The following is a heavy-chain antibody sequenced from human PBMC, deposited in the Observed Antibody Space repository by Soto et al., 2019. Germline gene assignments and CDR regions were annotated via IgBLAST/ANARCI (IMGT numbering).Heavy chain of an antibody. CDR3: AREGPNGDDYGDYDAPFDY. J-gene: IGHJ4*02. V-gene: IGHV3-33*01. CDR1: GFTFSSYG. Sequence: GGSLRLSCAASGFTFSSYGMHWVRQAPGKGLEWVAVIWYDGSNKYYADSVKGRFTISRDNSKNTLYLQMNSLRAEDTAVYYCAREGPNGDDYGDYDAPFDYWGQGTLVTVSS. CDR2: IWYDGSNK. D-gene: IGHD4-17*01.